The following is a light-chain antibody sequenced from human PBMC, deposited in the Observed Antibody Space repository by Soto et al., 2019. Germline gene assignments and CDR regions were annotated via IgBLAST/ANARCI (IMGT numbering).Light chain of an antibody. Sequence: EIVLTQSPGTLSLSPGERATLSCRASQTVNNNYLAWYQQKPGQAPRLLIYAASNRVTGIPYRFSGSGSGTDVTLTISRLGPEECAVYCWQQYGRPQYILGRGTKLEIK. V-gene: IGKV3-20*01. J-gene: IGKJ2*01. CDR2: AAS. CDR3: QQYGRPQYI. CDR1: QTVNNNY.